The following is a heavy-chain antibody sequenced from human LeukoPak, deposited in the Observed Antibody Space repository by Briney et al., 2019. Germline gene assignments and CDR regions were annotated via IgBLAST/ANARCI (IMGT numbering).Heavy chain of an antibody. J-gene: IGHJ4*02. D-gene: IGHD6-19*01. Sequence: ASVKVSCKASGGTSSSYAISWVRQAPGQGLEWMGGIIPIFGTANYAQKFQGRVTITADESTSTAYMELSSLRSEDTAVYYRARSGYSSGWYVLGYWGQGTLVTVSS. CDR2: IIPIFGTA. CDR1: GGTSSSYA. CDR3: ARSGYSSGWYVLGY. V-gene: IGHV1-69*13.